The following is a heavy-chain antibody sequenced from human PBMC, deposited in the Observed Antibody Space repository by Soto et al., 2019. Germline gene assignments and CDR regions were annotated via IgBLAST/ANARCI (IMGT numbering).Heavy chain of an antibody. CDR3: TRALWSGYYPFDY. CDR2: IRSKAYGGTT. D-gene: IGHD3-3*01. CDR1: GFTFGDYA. Sequence: GGSLRLSXTASGFTFGDYAMSWVRQAPGKGLEWVGFIRSKAYGGTTEYAASVKGRFTISRDDSKSIAYLQMNSLKTEDTAVYYCTRALWSGYYPFDYWGQGTLVTVSS. V-gene: IGHV3-49*04. J-gene: IGHJ4*02.